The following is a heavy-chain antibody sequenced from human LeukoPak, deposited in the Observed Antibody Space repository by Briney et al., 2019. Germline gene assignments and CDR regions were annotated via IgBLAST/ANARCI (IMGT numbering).Heavy chain of an antibody. Sequence: ATVRVSCKNSAYRIHDYYTHTVHNAPRQGLHTKRWLNTKSGRTSSARKFQGRVTMTRDPSITTVYMDMAWLTSDDTAIYFCARADFIDAGPYLIGPWGQGTLVTVSS. D-gene: IGHD3-3*01. CDR2: LNTKSGRT. V-gene: IGHV1-2*02. J-gene: IGHJ5*02. CDR3: ARADFIDAGPYLIGP. CDR1: AYRIHDYY.